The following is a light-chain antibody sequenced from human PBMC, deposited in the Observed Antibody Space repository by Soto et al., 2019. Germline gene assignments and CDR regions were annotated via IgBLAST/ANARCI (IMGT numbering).Light chain of an antibody. J-gene: IGLJ1*01. CDR3: QSYDSSLNGYV. CDR1: SSNIGSNYD. V-gene: IGLV1-40*01. Sequence: QSVLTQPPSVSGAPGQRVTISCTGSSSNIGSNYDVHWYQFLPGAAPKLLIYANNNRPSGVPDRFSASKSGTSASLALAGLQAEDEAFYYCQSYDSSLNGYVFGSGTKVTVL. CDR2: ANN.